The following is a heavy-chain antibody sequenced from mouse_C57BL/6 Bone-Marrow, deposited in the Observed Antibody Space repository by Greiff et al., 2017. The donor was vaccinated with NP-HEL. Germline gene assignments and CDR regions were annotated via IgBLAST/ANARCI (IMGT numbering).Heavy chain of an antibody. CDR1: GFTFTDYY. V-gene: IGHV7-3*01. J-gene: IGHJ4*01. CDR3: AGGDYGGAMDY. CDR2: IRNKASGYTT. D-gene: IGHD2-4*01. Sequence: DVQLVESGGGLVQPGGSLSFSCAASGFTFTDYYMSWVRQPPGKALEWLGFIRNKASGYTTEYSASVKGPFTISRDNSTSILYLQMNALRAEDSATYDCAGGDYGGAMDYWGKGTSVTVSS.